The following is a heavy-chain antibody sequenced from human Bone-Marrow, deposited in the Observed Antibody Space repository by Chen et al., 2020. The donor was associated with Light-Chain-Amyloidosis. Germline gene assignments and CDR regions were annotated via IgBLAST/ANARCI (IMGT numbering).Heavy chain of an antibody. D-gene: IGHD5-12*01. J-gene: IGHJ4*02. CDR3: ARRRDGYNFDY. V-gene: IGHV5-51*01. CDR2: IYPDDSDA. CDR1: GYTFPNYW. Sequence: CNGSGYTFPNYWIGWVRQMPGKGLEWMGVIYPDDSDARYSPSFEGQVTISADKSITTAYLQWRSLKASDTAMYYCARRRDGYNFDYWGQGTLVTVSS.